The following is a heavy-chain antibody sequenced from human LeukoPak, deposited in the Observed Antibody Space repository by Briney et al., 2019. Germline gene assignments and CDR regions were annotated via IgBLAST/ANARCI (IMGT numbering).Heavy chain of an antibody. D-gene: IGHD2-2*01. J-gene: IGHJ4*02. Sequence: GGSLRLSCAASGFTFSDYYMSWIRQAPGKGLEWVSYISSSSSYTNYADSVKGRFTISRDNAKNSLYLQMNSLRAEDTAVYYCARKTAAAHFDYWGQETLVTVSS. CDR3: ARKTAAAHFDY. CDR2: ISSSSSYT. V-gene: IGHV3-11*03. CDR1: GFTFSDYY.